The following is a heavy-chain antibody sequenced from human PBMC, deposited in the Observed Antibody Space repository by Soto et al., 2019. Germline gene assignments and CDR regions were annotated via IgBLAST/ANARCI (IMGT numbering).Heavy chain of an antibody. D-gene: IGHD5-12*01. J-gene: IGHJ4*02. Sequence: EVQLVESGGGLVQPGGSLRLSCAASGFTFSSYSMNWVRQAPGKGLEWVSYISSSSSTIYYADCVKGRFTISRDNAKNSLYLQMNSLRAEDTAVYYCASQSSEWLLFASWGQGTLVTVSS. CDR1: GFTFSSYS. CDR2: ISSSSSTI. CDR3: ASQSSEWLLFAS. V-gene: IGHV3-48*01.